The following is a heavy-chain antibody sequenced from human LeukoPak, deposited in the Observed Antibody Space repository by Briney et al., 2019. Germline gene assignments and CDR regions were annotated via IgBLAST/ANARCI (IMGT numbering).Heavy chain of an antibody. J-gene: IGHJ4*02. Sequence: GGSLRLSCAASGFTFSSYSMNWVRQAPGKGLEWLSYISSSSSTVYYADSVKGRFTISRDNAKNSLYLQMQSLRAEDTAVYYCVKEASKTFGIYTADYWGQGTLVTVSS. V-gene: IGHV3-48*01. CDR3: VKEASKTFGIYTADY. D-gene: IGHD3-16*01. CDR2: ISSSSSTV. CDR1: GFTFSSYS.